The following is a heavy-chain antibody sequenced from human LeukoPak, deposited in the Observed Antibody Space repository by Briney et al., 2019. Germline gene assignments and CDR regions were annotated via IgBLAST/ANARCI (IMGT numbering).Heavy chain of an antibody. J-gene: IGHJ3*02. D-gene: IGHD4-23*01. V-gene: IGHV2-5*01. CDR1: GFSLSTSGVG. Sequence: SGPTLVKPTQTLTLTCTFSGFSLSTSGVGVGWIRQPPGKALEWLALIYWNDNKRYSPSLKSRLTVTKDTSKNQVVLSMTNMDPVDTATYYCAHKADVGNSFDIWGQGTMVTVSS. CDR2: IYWNDNK. CDR3: AHKADVGNSFDI.